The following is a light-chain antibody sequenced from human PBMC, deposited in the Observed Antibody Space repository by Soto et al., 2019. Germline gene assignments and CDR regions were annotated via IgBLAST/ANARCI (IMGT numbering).Light chain of an antibody. J-gene: IGKJ3*01. V-gene: IGKV3-15*01. CDR2: GAS. CDR3: HQYNYLPRFS. Sequence: EIVMTQSPATLSVSPGERATLSCRASQSVRSNLAWYQQKPGQAPRLLIYGASTRATGIPARFSGSGSGTEFTLTISSLQSEEVAVYYCHQYNYLPRFSFGHGTKVDIK. CDR1: QSVRSN.